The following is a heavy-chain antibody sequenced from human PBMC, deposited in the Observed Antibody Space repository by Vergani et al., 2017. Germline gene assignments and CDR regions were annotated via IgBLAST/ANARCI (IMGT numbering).Heavy chain of an antibody. CDR1: GFTFSSYS. CDR3: ARVGPSIAARPPPY. V-gene: IGHV3-21*04. Sequence: EVQLLESGGGLVQPGGSLRLSCAASGFTFSSYSMNWVRQAPGKGLEWVSSISSSSSYIYYADSVKGRFTISRDNAKNSLYLQMNSLRAEDTALYHCARVGPSIAARPPPYWGQGTLVTVSS. D-gene: IGHD6-6*01. CDR2: ISSSSSYI. J-gene: IGHJ4*02.